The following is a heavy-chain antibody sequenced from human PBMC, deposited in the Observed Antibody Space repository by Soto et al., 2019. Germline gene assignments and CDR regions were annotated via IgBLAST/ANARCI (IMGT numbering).Heavy chain of an antibody. V-gene: IGHV4-34*01. D-gene: IGHD6-19*01. CDR3: AREVGGSGWYFPPHETDY. Sequence: PSETLSLTCAVYGGSFSGYYWSWIRQPPGKGLEWIGEINHSGSTNYNPSLKSRVTISVDTSKNQFSLKLSSVTAADTAVYYCAREVGGSGWYFPPHETDYWGQGTLVTVSS. J-gene: IGHJ4*02. CDR2: INHSGST. CDR1: GGSFSGYY.